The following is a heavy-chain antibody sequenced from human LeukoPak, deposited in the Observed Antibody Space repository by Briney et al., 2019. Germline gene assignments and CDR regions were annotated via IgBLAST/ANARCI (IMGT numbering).Heavy chain of an antibody. J-gene: IGHJ3*02. CDR2: ISSNGGST. Sequence: PGGSLRLSCSASGFTFSSYAMHWVRQAPGKGLEYVSAISSNGGSTYYADSVKGRFTIPRDNSKNTLYLQMSSLRAEDTAVYYCVKGNYDILTGRNAFDIWGQGTMVTVSS. CDR1: GFTFSSYA. D-gene: IGHD3-9*01. V-gene: IGHV3-64D*06. CDR3: VKGNYDILTGRNAFDI.